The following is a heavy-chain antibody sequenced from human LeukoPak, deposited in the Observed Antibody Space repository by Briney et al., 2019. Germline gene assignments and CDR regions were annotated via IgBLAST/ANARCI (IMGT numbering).Heavy chain of an antibody. V-gene: IGHV1-2*02. CDR1: GHTFTGYY. Sequence: ASVKVSCKASGHTFTGYYVYWVRQAPGQGLEWMGWMNPNVGGANFPQKFQGRVTVASDPAISAAYMELRRLRSDDTAVYYCARGVFGESLESWGQGTLVTVSS. D-gene: IGHD3-10*02. CDR2: MNPNVGGA. J-gene: IGHJ4*02. CDR3: ARGVFGESLES.